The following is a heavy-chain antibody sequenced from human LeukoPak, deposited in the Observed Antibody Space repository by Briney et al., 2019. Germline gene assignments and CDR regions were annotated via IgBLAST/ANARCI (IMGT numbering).Heavy chain of an antibody. CDR1: GGSISSSNW. Sequence: PSETLSLTCAVSGGSISSSNWWSWVRQPPGKGLEWIGEIYHSGSTNYNPSLKSRVTISVDKSKNQFSLKLSSVTAADTAVYYCARAGRFLEWSDDAFDIWGQGTMVTVSS. CDR2: IYHSGST. D-gene: IGHD3-3*01. J-gene: IGHJ3*02. V-gene: IGHV4-4*02. CDR3: ARAGRFLEWSDDAFDI.